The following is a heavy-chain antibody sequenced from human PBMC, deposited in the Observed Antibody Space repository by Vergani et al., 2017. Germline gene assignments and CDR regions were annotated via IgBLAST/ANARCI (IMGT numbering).Heavy chain of an antibody. Sequence: EVQLVESGGGLVKPGGSLRLSCAASGFTFSSYSMNWVRQAPGKGLEWVSSISSSSSYIYYADSVKGRFTISRDNAKNSLYLQMNSLRAEDTAVYYCARKMTTVKTNWFDPWGQGTLVTVSS. CDR3: ARKMTTVKTNWFDP. V-gene: IGHV3-21*01. J-gene: IGHJ5*02. D-gene: IGHD4-17*01. CDR1: GFTFSSYS. CDR2: ISSSSSYI.